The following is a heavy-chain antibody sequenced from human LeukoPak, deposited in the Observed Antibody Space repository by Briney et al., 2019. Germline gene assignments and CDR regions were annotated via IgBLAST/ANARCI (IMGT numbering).Heavy chain of an antibody. Sequence: PGGSLRLSCAASGFSLSNYWMNWVRQAPGKGLEWVANIKQDGSEKNYVDSVKGRFSISRDNAKTSLILQMNSLRDEDTAVYYCARGVWVPFDSWGQGTLVSVSS. D-gene: IGHD3-10*01. CDR1: GFSLSNYW. J-gene: IGHJ4*02. CDR2: IKQDGSEK. V-gene: IGHV3-7*01. CDR3: ARGVWVPFDS.